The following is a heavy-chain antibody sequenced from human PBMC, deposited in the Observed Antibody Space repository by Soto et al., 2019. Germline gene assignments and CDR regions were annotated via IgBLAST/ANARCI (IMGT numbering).Heavy chain of an antibody. Sequence: ASVKVSCKVSGYTLTELSMHWVRQAPGKGLEWMGGFDPEDGETIYAQKFQGRVTMTEDTSTDTAYMELSSLRSEDTAVYYCATRPRMVRGVIPKSWYFDYWGQGTLVTVSS. CDR2: FDPEDGET. V-gene: IGHV1-24*01. J-gene: IGHJ4*02. D-gene: IGHD3-10*01. CDR1: GYTLTELS. CDR3: ATRPRMVRGVIPKSWYFDY.